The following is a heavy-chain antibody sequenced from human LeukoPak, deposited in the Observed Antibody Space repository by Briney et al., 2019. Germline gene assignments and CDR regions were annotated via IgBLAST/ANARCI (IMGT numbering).Heavy chain of an antibody. CDR1: GYTFTSYG. CDR3: ARQNYDILTGSYYFDY. J-gene: IGHJ4*02. V-gene: IGHV1-18*04. Sequence: ASVKVSCKASGYTFTSYGISWVRQAPGQGFEWMGWISAYNGNTNYAQKLQGRVTMTTDTSTSTAYMELRSLRSDDTAVYYCARQNYDILTGSYYFDYWGQGTLVTVSS. CDR2: ISAYNGNT. D-gene: IGHD3-9*01.